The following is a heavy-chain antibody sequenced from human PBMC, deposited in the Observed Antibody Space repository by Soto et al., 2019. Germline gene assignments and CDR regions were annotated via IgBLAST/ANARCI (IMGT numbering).Heavy chain of an antibody. V-gene: IGHV3-23*01. CDR3: AKDGRGVVRARYVHFDY. CDR1: GFPFNSFL. J-gene: IGHJ4*02. Sequence: PEGTLRRSCSPSGFPFNSFLMSLDRQAPDKGLERFSLICGSAGVTYSAASVYGRFTVLGAYSKNPVYLQRNSRRAEDTAVYYCAKDGRGVVRARYVHFDYWGQGTLVTVSS. CDR2: ICGSAGVT. D-gene: IGHD3-10*01.